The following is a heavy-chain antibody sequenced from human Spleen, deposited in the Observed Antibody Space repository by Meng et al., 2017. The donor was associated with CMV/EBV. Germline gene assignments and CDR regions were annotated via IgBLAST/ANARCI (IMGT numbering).Heavy chain of an antibody. D-gene: IGHD1-14*01. CDR3: ATGSGDFDH. J-gene: IGHJ4*02. V-gene: IGHV4-61*01. CDR1: VGSVSSGSNY. CDR2: IYYSGST. Sequence: RLHDSGHCWVKHSARMPLTCTVSVGSVSSGSNYWIWIRQPPGKGLEWIGYIYYSGSTNYNPSLKSRVTISVDTSKNQFSLKLSSVTAADTAVYYCATGSGDFDHWGQGTLVTVSS.